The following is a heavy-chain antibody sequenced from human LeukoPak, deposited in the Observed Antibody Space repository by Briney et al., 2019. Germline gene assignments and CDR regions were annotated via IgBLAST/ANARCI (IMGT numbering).Heavy chain of an antibody. V-gene: IGHV1-69*05. Sequence: WASVKVSCKASGGTFSSYAISWVRQAPGQGLEWMGRIIPIFGTANYAQKFQGRVTITTDESTSTAYMELSSLRSEDTAVYYCALSSPYSNGWYPYFQHWGRGTLVTVSS. CDR3: ALSSPYSNGWYPYFQH. CDR2: IIPIFGTA. CDR1: GGTFSSYA. D-gene: IGHD6-19*01. J-gene: IGHJ1*01.